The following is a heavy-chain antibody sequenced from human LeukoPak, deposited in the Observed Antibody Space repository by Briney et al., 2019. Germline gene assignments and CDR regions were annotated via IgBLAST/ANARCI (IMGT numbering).Heavy chain of an antibody. Sequence: GGSLRLSCAASGFTFSSYAMSWVRQAPGKGLEWVSAISGSGGSTYYADSVKGRFTISRDNSKNTLYLQMNRLRAEDTAVYYCAKGRYYASSGYGHGDYWGQGTLVTVSS. CDR1: GFTFSSYA. CDR3: AKGRYYASSGYGHGDY. D-gene: IGHD3-22*01. J-gene: IGHJ4*02. V-gene: IGHV3-23*01. CDR2: ISGSGGST.